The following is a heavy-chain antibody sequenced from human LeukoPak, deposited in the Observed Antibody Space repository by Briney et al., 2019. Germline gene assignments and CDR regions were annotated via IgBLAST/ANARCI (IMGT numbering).Heavy chain of an antibody. CDR1: GFTFSSYG. D-gene: IGHD5-12*01. V-gene: IGHV3-30*18. CDR3: AKGGGYSGYGPPTDY. CDR2: ISYDGSNK. J-gene: IGHJ4*02. Sequence: GGSLRLSCAASGFTFSSYGMHWVRQAPGKGLEWVAVISYDGSNKYYADSVKGRFTISRDNSKNTLYLQMNSLRAEDTAVYYCAKGGGYSGYGPPTDYWGQGTLVTVSS.